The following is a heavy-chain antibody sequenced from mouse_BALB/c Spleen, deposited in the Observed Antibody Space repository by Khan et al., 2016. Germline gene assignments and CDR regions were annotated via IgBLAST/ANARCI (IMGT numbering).Heavy chain of an antibody. J-gene: IGHJ2*01. CDR2: IDPETGGT. D-gene: IGHD1-2*01. CDR1: GYTFTDYE. V-gene: IGHV1-15*01. Sequence: QVQLQQSGAELVRPGASVTLSCKASGYTFTDYEMHWVKQTPVHGLEWIGAIDPETGGTAYNQKFKGKATLTADKSSSTAYMELRSLTSEDSAVYYCTTTADYWGKGTTLTVSS. CDR3: TTTADY.